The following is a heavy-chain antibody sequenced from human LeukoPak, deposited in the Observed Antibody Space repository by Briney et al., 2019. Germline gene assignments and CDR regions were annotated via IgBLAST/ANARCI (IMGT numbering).Heavy chain of an antibody. J-gene: IGHJ6*04. Sequence: TTGGSLRLSCAASGFTFSSYSMNWVRQAPGKGLEWGSSISSSSSYIYYADSVKGLFTISRDNAKNSLYLQMNSLRAEDTAVYYCAELGITMIGGVWGKGTTVTISS. D-gene: IGHD3-10*02. V-gene: IGHV3-21*01. CDR1: GFTFSSYS. CDR3: AELGITMIGGV. CDR2: ISSSSSYI.